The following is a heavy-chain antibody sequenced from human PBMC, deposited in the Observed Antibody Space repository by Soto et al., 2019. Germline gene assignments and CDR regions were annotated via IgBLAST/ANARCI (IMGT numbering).Heavy chain of an antibody. CDR3: ARDTDSDTWNDPFDY. V-gene: IGHV3-9*01. CDR2: ISWNSGST. CDR1: GFIFDDFA. J-gene: IGHJ4*02. Sequence: DVQLVESGGGLVQPDRSLRLSCAASGFIFDDFAMHWVRQAPGKGLEWVSGISWNSGSTDYAASVKGRFIISRDNARNSLYLQMNSLRPEDTALYYCARDTDSDTWNDPFDYWGQGALVIVS. D-gene: IGHD1-1*01.